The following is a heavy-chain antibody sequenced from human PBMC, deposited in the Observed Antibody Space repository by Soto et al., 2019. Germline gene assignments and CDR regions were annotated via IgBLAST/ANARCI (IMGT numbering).Heavy chain of an antibody. CDR1: GYTFTSFD. J-gene: IGHJ5*02. V-gene: IGHV1-8*01. Sequence: GASVNVSFKASGYTFTSFDINWVRPTTGQGLEWMGWMNPNSGSAGYAQKFQGRVTMTGNTSISTAYMELISLRSEDTAVYYCARGGPYISSRANLFDPWGQGTLVTVSS. D-gene: IGHD6-13*01. CDR2: MNPNSGSA. CDR3: ARGGPYISSRANLFDP.